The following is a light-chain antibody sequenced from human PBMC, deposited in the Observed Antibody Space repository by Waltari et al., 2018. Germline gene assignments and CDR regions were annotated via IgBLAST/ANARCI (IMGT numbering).Light chain of an antibody. V-gene: IGLV2-14*01. Sequence: QSALTQPASVSGFPEQSITLSCPGTIPSVVGYNYVAWYQQHPGKAPKLIIYDVYKRPSGVSDRFSGSKSGNTAFLTISGLQAEAEADYYCSSYTITSTYWVFGGGTKVTVL. CDR1: IPSVVGYNY. CDR2: DVY. CDR3: SSYTITSTYWV. J-gene: IGLJ3*02.